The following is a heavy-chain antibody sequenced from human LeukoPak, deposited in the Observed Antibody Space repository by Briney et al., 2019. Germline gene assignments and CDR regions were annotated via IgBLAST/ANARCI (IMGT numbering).Heavy chain of an antibody. CDR3: ARDKQQLPPNWFDH. Sequence: ASVKLSCRASGYTFTGYYMHWVRQAPGQGLEWMGWINPNSGGTNYAQKFQGRVNMTRDTSISTAYMELSRLRSDDTAVYYCARDKQQLPPNWFDHWGQGTLVTVSS. CDR1: GYTFTGYY. CDR2: INPNSGGT. J-gene: IGHJ5*02. D-gene: IGHD6-13*01. V-gene: IGHV1-2*02.